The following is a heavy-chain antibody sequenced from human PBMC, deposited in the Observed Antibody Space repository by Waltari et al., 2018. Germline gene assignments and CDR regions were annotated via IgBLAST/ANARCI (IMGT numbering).Heavy chain of an antibody. Sequence: QVQLVQSGAEVKKPGASVRVSCQASGYKFTGLYMHWLRQAPGQGLEWMGWINPNSGRTRYAQKFEDRVIMSRDTSTSTAFMELTGLRPDDTAVYYCARDDHCDFWGQGTLVTVSS. CDR1: GYKFTGLY. CDR2: INPNSGRT. V-gene: IGHV1-2*02. CDR3: ARDDHCDF. J-gene: IGHJ4*02.